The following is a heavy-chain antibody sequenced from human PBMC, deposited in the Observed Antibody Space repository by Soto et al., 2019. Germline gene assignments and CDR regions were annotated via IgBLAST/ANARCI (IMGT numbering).Heavy chain of an antibody. CDR3: ARDFSSSILYYYGMDV. J-gene: IGHJ6*02. CDR1: GFTFSSYG. D-gene: IGHD6-6*01. CDR2: IWYDGSNK. V-gene: IGHV3-33*01. Sequence: GGSLRLSCAASGFTFSSYGMHWVRQAPGKGLEWVAFIWYDGSNKYYADSVKGRFTISRDNSKNTLYLQMNSLRAEDTAVYYCARDFSSSILYYYGMDVWGQGTTVTVSS.